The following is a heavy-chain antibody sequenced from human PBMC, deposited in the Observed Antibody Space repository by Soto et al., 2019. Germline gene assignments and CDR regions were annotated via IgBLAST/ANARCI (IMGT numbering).Heavy chain of an antibody. CDR1: GYTLTELS. Sequence: ASVKVSCKVSGYTLTELSMHWVRQAPGKGLEWMGGFDPEDGETIYAQKFQGRVTMTEDTSTDTAYMELSSLRSEDTAVYYCATPATVTRYGDYYYYMDVWGKGTTVTVSS. V-gene: IGHV1-24*01. CDR3: ATPATVTRYGDYYYYMDV. D-gene: IGHD4-17*01. CDR2: FDPEDGET. J-gene: IGHJ6*03.